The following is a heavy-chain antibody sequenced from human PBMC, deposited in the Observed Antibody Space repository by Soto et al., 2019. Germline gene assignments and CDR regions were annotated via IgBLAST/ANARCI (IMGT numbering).Heavy chain of an antibody. D-gene: IGHD3-22*01. CDR2: ISSNGGYT. CDR3: ASLVYYDIIYDF. J-gene: IGHJ4*02. V-gene: IGHV3-64*01. Sequence: PGGSLRLSCAASGFTFSSYAMHWVRRAPGKGLEYVSAISSNGGYTYYANSVRGRFSISRDNSKNTIYLQMNSLRAEDTAVYYCASLVYYDIIYDFWGQGTLVTVSS. CDR1: GFTFSSYA.